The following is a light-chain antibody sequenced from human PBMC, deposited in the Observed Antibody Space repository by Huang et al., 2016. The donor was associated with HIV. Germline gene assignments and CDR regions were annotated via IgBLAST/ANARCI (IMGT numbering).Light chain of an antibody. CDR1: QSFTTW. J-gene: IGKJ1*01. CDR3: QQYDGYPWT. V-gene: IGKV1-5*01. Sequence: DIQMTQSPSTLSASVGDRVTITCRASQSFTTWLAWFQQKPGKAPKLLIYDVSSLESGVPSRFCGRGSGTEFTLTISSLQPDDFATYYCQQYDGYPWTFGQGTKVEIK. CDR2: DVS.